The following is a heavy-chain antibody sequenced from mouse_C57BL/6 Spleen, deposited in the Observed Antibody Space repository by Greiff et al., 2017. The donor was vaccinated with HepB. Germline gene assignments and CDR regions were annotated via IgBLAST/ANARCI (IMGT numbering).Heavy chain of an antibody. CDR3: TREDYYGSTNWYFDV. D-gene: IGHD1-1*01. CDR2: ISSGGDYI. Sequence: EVKLMESGEGLVKPGGSLKLSCAASGFTFSSYAMSWVRQTPEKRLEWVAYISSGGDYIYYADTVKGRFTISRDNARNTLYLQMSSLKSEDTAMYYCTREDYYGSTNWYFDVWGTGTTVTVSS. J-gene: IGHJ1*03. CDR1: GFTFSSYA. V-gene: IGHV5-9-1*02.